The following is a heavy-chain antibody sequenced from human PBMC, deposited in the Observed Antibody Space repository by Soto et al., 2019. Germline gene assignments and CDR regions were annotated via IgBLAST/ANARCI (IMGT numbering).Heavy chain of an antibody. CDR3: AKGGYSSSWFRKELDY. V-gene: IGHV3-30*18. Sequence: QVQLVESGGGVVKPGRSLRLSCAASGFTFSSYGMHWVRQAPGKGLEWVAVISYDGSNKYYADSVKGRFTISRDNSKNTLYLQMNSLRAEDTAVYYCAKGGYSSSWFRKELDYWGQGTLVTVSS. J-gene: IGHJ4*02. CDR2: ISYDGSNK. D-gene: IGHD6-13*01. CDR1: GFTFSSYG.